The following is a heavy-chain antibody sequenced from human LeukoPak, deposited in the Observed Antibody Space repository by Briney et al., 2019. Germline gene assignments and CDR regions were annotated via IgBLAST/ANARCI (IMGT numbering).Heavy chain of an antibody. CDR1: AFTVSSNF. CDR3: ARTVTMGDFDY. Sequence: GGSLRLSCAASAFTVSSNFMTWVRQAPGKGLEWVSSISSSSSYIYYADSVKGRFTISRDNAKNSLYLQMNSLRAEDTAVYYCARTVTMGDFDYWGQGTLVTVSS. J-gene: IGHJ4*02. CDR2: ISSSSSYI. D-gene: IGHD3-10*01. V-gene: IGHV3-21*01.